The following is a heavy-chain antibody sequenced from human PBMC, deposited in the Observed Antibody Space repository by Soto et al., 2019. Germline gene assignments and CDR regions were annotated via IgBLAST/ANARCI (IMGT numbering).Heavy chain of an antibody. CDR3: ARSKEDYYDSSGYVGFFQH. D-gene: IGHD3-22*01. J-gene: IGHJ1*01. V-gene: IGHV1-3*01. CDR2: INAGNGNT. CDR1: GYTFTSYA. Sequence: ASGKVSCKASGYTFTSYAMHWVRQAPGRRLEWMGWINAGNGNTKYSQKFQGRVTITRDTSASTAYMELSSLRSEDTAVYYCARSKEDYYDSSGYVGFFQHWGQGTLVTVSS.